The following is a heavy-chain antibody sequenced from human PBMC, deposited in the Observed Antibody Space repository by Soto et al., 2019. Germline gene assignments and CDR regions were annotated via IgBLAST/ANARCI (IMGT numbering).Heavy chain of an antibody. Sequence: QVQLVESGGGVVQPGRSLRLSCAASGFTFSSYAMHWVRQAPGKGLEWVAVISYDGSNKYYADSVKGRFTISRDNSKNTLYLQMNSLRAEDTAVYYCARELIAAAAPFYYWGQGTLVTVSS. V-gene: IGHV3-30-3*01. J-gene: IGHJ4*02. CDR1: GFTFSSYA. D-gene: IGHD6-13*01. CDR3: ARELIAAAAPFYY. CDR2: ISYDGSNK.